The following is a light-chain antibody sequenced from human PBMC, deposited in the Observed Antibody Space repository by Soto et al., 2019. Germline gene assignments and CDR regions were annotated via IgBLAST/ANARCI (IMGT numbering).Light chain of an antibody. CDR1: SSDVGAYDY. J-gene: IGLJ1*01. CDR3: SSFAGSNNLPYV. Sequence: QSVLTQPPSVSGAPGQRVTISCTGSSSDVGAYDYVSWYQQHPGKAPKLMIYEINKRPSGVPDRFSGSKSGNTASLTVSGLQAEDEADYYCSSFAGSNNLPYVFGTGTKVTVL. V-gene: IGLV2-8*01. CDR2: EIN.